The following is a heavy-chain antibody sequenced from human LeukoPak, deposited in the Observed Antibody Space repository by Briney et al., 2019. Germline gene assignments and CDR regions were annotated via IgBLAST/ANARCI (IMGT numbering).Heavy chain of an antibody. CDR3: AHRLYYYDSSGYSKTGHFDY. V-gene: IGHV2-5*02. J-gene: IGHJ4*02. Sequence: SGPTLVHPTQTLTLTFTFSGFSLSTSGVGVGWIRQPPVKALEWLALIYWDGDKRYTPSLKSRLTITKDTSKNQVVLTMTNMDPVDTATYYCAHRLYYYDSSGYSKTGHFDYWGQGTLVTVSS. D-gene: IGHD3-22*01. CDR1: GFSLSTSGVG. CDR2: IYWDGDK.